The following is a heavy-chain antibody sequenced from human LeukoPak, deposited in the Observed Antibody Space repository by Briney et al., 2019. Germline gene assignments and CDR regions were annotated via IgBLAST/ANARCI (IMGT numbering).Heavy chain of an antibody. CDR2: INPSGGST. CDR1: GYAFTSYY. V-gene: IGHV1-46*01. J-gene: IGHJ3*02. D-gene: IGHD3-22*01. CDR3: ARERHDSSGRRAFDI. Sequence: GASVKVSCKASGYAFTSYYMHWVRQAPGQGLEWMGIINPSGGSTSYAQKFQGRVTMTRDTSTSTVYMELSSLRSEDTAVYYCARERHDSSGRRAFDIWGQGTMVTVSS.